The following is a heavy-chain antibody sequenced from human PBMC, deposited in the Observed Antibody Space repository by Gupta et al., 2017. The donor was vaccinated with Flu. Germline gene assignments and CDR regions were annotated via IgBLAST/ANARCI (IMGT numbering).Heavy chain of an antibody. Sequence: EVQLVESGGGLVKPGESLRVSCEASGLTFRDVWMSWVRQAPGKGLEWVGRIKSKSDSGTTDYAAPVKGRFTISRDDSRNTLYLQLNSLKTEDTGIYYCTAGQPANKKYWLVFDSWGQGTQVVVSS. CDR3: TAGQPANKKYWLVFDS. CDR1: GLTFRDVW. D-gene: IGHD6-19*01. V-gene: IGHV3-15*01. CDR2: IKSKSDSGTT. J-gene: IGHJ4*02.